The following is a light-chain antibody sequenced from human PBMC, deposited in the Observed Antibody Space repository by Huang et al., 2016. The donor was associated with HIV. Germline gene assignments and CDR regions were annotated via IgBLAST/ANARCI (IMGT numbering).Light chain of an antibody. CDR2: KVS. V-gene: IGKV2-30*01. CDR3: MQGTHWPPT. CDR1: ESLLYTDGNTY. J-gene: IGKJ1*01. Sequence: DVELTQSPLSLPVTLGQPASISCRSSESLLYTDGNTYLNWFHQRPGHPPRRLISKVSERDSGVPGRIRGRGSGTYFTLEISSVEAGDVGLYFCMQGTHWPPTFGQGTKVEFK.